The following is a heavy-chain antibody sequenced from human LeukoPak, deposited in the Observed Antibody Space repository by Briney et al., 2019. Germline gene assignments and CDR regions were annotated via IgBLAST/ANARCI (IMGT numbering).Heavy chain of an antibody. CDR3: VRDDSSHFDY. CDR2: INRDGSST. J-gene: IGHJ4*02. V-gene: IGHV3-74*01. Sequence: GGSLRLSCAASGFTFDSYAMTWVRQAPGKGLVWVSRINRDGSSTNHADSVKGRFTISRDNAKNTLYLQMNSLRAEDTAVYYCVRDDSSHFDYWGQGALVTVSS. D-gene: IGHD6-13*01. CDR1: GFTFDSYA.